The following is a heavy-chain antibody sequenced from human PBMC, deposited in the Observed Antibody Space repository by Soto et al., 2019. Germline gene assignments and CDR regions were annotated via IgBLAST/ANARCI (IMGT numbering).Heavy chain of an antibody. V-gene: IGHV3-30*03. D-gene: IGHD1-1*01. Sequence: GGSLRLSCAASGFTFSSYAMHWVRQAPGKGLEWVAIISKDGINKYYADFVKGRFTISRDNSKNTLYLQMSSLRPDDTAMYYCAILSSDNYLGDSFDYWGQGTLVTVSS. CDR3: AILSSDNYLGDSFDY. CDR1: GFTFSSYA. CDR2: ISKDGINK. J-gene: IGHJ4*02.